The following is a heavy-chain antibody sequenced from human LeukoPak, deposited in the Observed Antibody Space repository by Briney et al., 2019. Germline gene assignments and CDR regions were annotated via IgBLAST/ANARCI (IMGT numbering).Heavy chain of an antibody. D-gene: IGHD6-19*01. V-gene: IGHV3-30-3*01. Sequence: SGRSLRLSCAASGCTFSSYAMHWVRQAPGKGLEWVAVISYDGSNKYYADSVKGRFTISRDNSKNTLYLQMNSLRAEDTAVYYCARGGIAVAGSTRGQFDYWGQGTLVTVSS. CDR2: ISYDGSNK. CDR3: ARGGIAVAGSTRGQFDY. CDR1: GCTFSSYA. J-gene: IGHJ4*02.